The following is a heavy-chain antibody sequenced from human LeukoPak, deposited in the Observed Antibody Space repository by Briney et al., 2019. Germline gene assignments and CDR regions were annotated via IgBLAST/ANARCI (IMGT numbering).Heavy chain of an antibody. D-gene: IGHD6-13*01. CDR3: ARAYSSSWYWNWFDP. CDR2: IYPTGST. Sequence: PSETLSLTCTVSGYSISSGYYWGWIRQPPGKGLEWIGNIYPTGSTYYNPSLKSRVTISVDTSKNQFSLKVSSVSAADTAVYYCARAYSSSWYWNWFDPWGQGTLVTVSS. J-gene: IGHJ5*02. V-gene: IGHV4-38-2*02. CDR1: GYSISSGYY.